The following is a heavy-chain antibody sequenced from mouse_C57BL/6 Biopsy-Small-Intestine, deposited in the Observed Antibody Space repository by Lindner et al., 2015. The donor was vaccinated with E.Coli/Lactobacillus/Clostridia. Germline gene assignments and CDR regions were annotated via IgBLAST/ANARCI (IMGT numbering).Heavy chain of an antibody. V-gene: IGHV1-18*01. CDR2: INPNNGGT. CDR1: GYTFTDYN. Sequence: QLQESGPELVKPGASVKIPCKASGYTFTDYNMDWVKQSHGKSLEWIGDINPNNGGTIYNQKFKGKATLTVDKSSSTAYMELRSLTSEDTAVYYCASGGGTWFAYWGQGTLVTVSA. J-gene: IGHJ3*01. CDR3: ASGGGTWFAY.